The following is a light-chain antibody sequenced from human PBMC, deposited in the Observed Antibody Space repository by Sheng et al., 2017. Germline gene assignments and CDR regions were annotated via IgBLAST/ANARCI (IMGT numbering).Light chain of an antibody. CDR3: NSFTSSTTWV. Sequence: QSALTQPASVSGSPGQSITISCTGTSSDIGSHNYVSWYQQHPGKAPKLMIYDVTNRPSGVSSRFSGSKSGNTASLTISGLQAEDEADYYCNSFTSSTTWVFGGGTKLTVL. CDR2: DVT. CDR1: SSDIGSHNY. J-gene: IGLJ3*02. V-gene: IGLV2-14*01.